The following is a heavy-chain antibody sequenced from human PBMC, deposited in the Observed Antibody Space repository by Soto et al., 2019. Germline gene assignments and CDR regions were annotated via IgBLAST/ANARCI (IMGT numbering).Heavy chain of an antibody. Sequence: GGSLRLSCAASGFTFSSYAMSWVRQAPGKGLEWVSAISGSGGSTYYADSVKGRFTISRDNSKNTLYLQMNSLRAEDTAVYYCAKAVIAAAVRYNWFDPWGQGTRVTVSS. CDR3: AKAVIAAAVRYNWFDP. CDR2: ISGSGGST. D-gene: IGHD6-13*01. CDR1: GFTFSSYA. V-gene: IGHV3-23*01. J-gene: IGHJ5*02.